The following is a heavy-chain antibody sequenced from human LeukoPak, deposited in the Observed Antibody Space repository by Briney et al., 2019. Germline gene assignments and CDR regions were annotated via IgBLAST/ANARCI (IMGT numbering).Heavy chain of an antibody. D-gene: IGHD6-13*01. CDR1: GFSFSGSW. CDR3: ARDKFGGSSWFPMGVFDP. Sequence: GGSLRLSCAASGFSFSGSWMSWVRQAPGRGLEWVANIDQDGVENHYVDSVKGRFTISRDNAKNSLYLQMNSLRAEDTAVYYCARDKFGGSSWFPMGVFDPWGQGTLVTVSS. CDR2: IDQDGVEN. J-gene: IGHJ5*02. V-gene: IGHV3-7*01.